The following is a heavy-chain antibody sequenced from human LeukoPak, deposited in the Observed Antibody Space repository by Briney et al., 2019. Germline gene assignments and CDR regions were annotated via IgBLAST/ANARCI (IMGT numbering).Heavy chain of an antibody. D-gene: IGHD3-3*01. Sequence: PGGSLRLSCAASGFTFSSYAMHWVRQAPGKGLEWVAVISYDGSNKYYADSVKGRFTISRDNSKNTLYLQMNSLRAEDTAVYYCARERITIFGVVIGPFDYWGQGTLVTVSS. CDR3: ARERITIFGVVIGPFDY. V-gene: IGHV3-30*04. CDR1: GFTFSSYA. CDR2: ISYDGSNK. J-gene: IGHJ4*02.